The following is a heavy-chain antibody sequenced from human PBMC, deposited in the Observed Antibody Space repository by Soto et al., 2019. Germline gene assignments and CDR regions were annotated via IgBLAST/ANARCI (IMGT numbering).Heavy chain of an antibody. CDR2: IIPIFGTA. D-gene: IGHD4-17*01. Sequence: QVQLVQSGAEVKKPGSSVKVSCKASGGTFSSDAISWVRQAPGQGLEWMGGIIPIFGTANYAQKFQGRVTITADESTSTAYMELSNLRSEDTAVYYCARGGRDYGDYYYYGMDVWGQGTTVTVSS. V-gene: IGHV1-69*01. J-gene: IGHJ6*02. CDR3: ARGGRDYGDYYYYGMDV. CDR1: GGTFSSDA.